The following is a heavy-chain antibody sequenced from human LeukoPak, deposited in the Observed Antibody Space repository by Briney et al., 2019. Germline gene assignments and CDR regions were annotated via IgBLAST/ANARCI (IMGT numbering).Heavy chain of an antibody. V-gene: IGHV3-30-3*02. Sequence: GGSLRLSCAASGFTFSNFAMHWVRQAPGKGLEWVAVASYDGTNKDHADSVKGRFTISRDNSKNTVFLQMNSLRPEDTAVYYCAKTFYYDSSGYTFDYWGQGTLVTVSS. J-gene: IGHJ4*02. D-gene: IGHD3-22*01. CDR2: ASYDGTNK. CDR1: GFTFSNFA. CDR3: AKTFYYDSSGYTFDY.